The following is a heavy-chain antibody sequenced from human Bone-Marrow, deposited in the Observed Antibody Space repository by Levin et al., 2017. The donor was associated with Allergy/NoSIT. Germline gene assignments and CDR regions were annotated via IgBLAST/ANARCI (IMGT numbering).Heavy chain of an antibody. CDR1: GGTFSSYA. Sequence: WASVKVSCKASGGTFSSYAISWVRQAPGQGLEWMGGIIPIFGTANYAQKFQGRVTITADESTSTAYMELSSLRSEDTAVYYCARDSRKTYYDFWSGYYNWFDPWGQGTLVTVSS. CDR3: ARDSRKTYYDFWSGYYNWFDP. CDR2: IIPIFGTA. J-gene: IGHJ5*02. D-gene: IGHD3-3*01. V-gene: IGHV1-69*13.